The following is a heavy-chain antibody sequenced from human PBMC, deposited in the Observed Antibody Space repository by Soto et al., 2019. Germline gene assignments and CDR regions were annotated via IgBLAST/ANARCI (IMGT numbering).Heavy chain of an antibody. V-gene: IGHV2-5*02. D-gene: IGHD3-3*01. CDR2: IYWDDDK. CDR3: AHRRAFIGVVYGMDV. Sequence: QITLKESGPTLAKPTQTLTLTCAFSGFSLTTVGVGVGWIRQPPGKALEWLALIYWDDDKRYSPSLKTRLSITKDTSKNQVVLMMTNMDPVDTGTYYCAHRRAFIGVVYGMDVWGQGTTVTVSS. CDR1: GFSLTTVGVG. J-gene: IGHJ6*02.